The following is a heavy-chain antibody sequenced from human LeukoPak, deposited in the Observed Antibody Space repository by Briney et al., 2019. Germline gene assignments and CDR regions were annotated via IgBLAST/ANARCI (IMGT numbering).Heavy chain of an antibody. Sequence: PSQTLSLTCAVYGGSFSGYYWSWIRQHPGKGLEWIGYIYYSGSTYYNPSLKSRVTISVDTSKNQFSLKLSSVTAADTAVYYCARVVNYDFWSGYLDYWGQGTLVTVSS. CDR3: ARVVNYDFWSGYLDY. V-gene: IGHV4-31*11. D-gene: IGHD3-3*01. CDR1: GGSFSGYY. CDR2: IYYSGST. J-gene: IGHJ4*02.